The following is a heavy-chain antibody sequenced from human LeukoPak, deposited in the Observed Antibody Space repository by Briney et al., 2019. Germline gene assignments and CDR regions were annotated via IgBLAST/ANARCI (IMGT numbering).Heavy chain of an antibody. D-gene: IGHD1-14*01. CDR1: GYTFTGYY. Sequence: ASVKVSCKASGYTFTGYYMNWVRQATGQGLEWMGWMNPNSGNTGYAQKFQGRVTITRNTSISTAYMELSSLRSEDTAVYYCARATNPNNFDYWGQGTLVTVSS. CDR3: ARATNPNNFDY. J-gene: IGHJ4*02. CDR2: MNPNSGNT. V-gene: IGHV1-8*03.